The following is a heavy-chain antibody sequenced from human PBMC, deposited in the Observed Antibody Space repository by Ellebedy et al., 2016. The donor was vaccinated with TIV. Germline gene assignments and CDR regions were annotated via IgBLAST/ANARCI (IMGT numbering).Heavy chain of an antibody. CDR3: VKDRGDIIRDFDY. CDR2: INNNGGNT. J-gene: IGHJ4*02. V-gene: IGHV3-64D*06. CDR1: GFTFSHYA. Sequence: PGGSLRLSCSASGFTFSHYAMHWVRQAPGKGLEYVSAINNNGGNTYYADSVKGRFTISRDSSKNRLYLQMSSLRPEDTAMYYCVKDRGDIIRDFDYWGQGTLVTVSS. D-gene: IGHD2-21*02.